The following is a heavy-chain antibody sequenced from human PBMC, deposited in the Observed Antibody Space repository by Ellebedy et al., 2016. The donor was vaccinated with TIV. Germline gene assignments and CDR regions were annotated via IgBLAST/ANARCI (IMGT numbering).Heavy chain of an antibody. Sequence: SETLSLTXTVSGGSISSYYWSWIRQPPGKGLEWIGYIYYSGSTNYNPSLKSRVTISVDTSKNQFSLKLSSVTAADTAVYYCARATPGLRFLEWLPNWFDPWGQGTLVTVSS. CDR3: ARATPGLRFLEWLPNWFDP. V-gene: IGHV4-59*01. D-gene: IGHD3-3*01. CDR1: GGSISSYY. J-gene: IGHJ5*02. CDR2: IYYSGST.